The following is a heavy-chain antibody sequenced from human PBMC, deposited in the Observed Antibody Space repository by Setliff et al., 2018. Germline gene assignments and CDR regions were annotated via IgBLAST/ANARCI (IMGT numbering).Heavy chain of an antibody. V-gene: IGHV4-39*01. CDR2: IYYSGTT. D-gene: IGHD3-22*01. CDR3: ARTGTTYYYSCMDV. CDR1: GGSISSSSYY. J-gene: IGHJ6*03. Sequence: SETLSLTCTVSGGSISSSSYYWGWIRQPPGKGLEWIGSIYYSGTTYYNPSVRSRVTISVDTSKNQFSLKLTSVTAADTAVYYCARTGTTYYYSCMDVWGKGTTVTVSS.